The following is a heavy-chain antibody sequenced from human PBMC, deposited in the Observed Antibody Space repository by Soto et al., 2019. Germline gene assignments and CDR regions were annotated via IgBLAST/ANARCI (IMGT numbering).Heavy chain of an antibody. D-gene: IGHD4-17*01. V-gene: IGHV3-48*03. CDR2: ISGSGRSK. Sequence: GGSLRLSFAASGFTFSHIELNWVRHGRGKGVEWVSYISGSGRSKSYADSVRGRFTISRDNAKNSPYLQMNSLTVEDTAVYFCARDPQREANYGDYDYGLDVWGQRTPVTVSS. J-gene: IGHJ6*02. CDR3: ARDPQREANYGDYDYGLDV. CDR1: GFTFSHIE.